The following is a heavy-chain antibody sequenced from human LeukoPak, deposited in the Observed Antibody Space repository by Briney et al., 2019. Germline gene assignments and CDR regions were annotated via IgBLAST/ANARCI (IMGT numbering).Heavy chain of an antibody. D-gene: IGHD5-18*01. CDR3: ARTRQPSPHFDY. CDR2: INPNSGGT. CDR1: GCTFTGYY. V-gene: IGHV1-2*02. J-gene: IGHJ4*02. Sequence: ASVKVSCKASGCTFTGYYMHWVRQAPGQGLEWMGWINPNSGGTNYAQKFQGRVTMTRDTSISTAYMELSRLRSDDTAVYYCARTRQPSPHFDYWGQGTLVTVSS.